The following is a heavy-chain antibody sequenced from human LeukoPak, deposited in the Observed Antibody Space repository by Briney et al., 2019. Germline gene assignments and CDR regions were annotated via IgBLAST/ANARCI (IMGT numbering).Heavy chain of an antibody. Sequence: GGSLRLSCAASGFTFSNDWMSWVRQAPGKGLEWVGRIKSKTDGRTKDYAAPVKGRFTISRDDSEDTLYLQMNSLRTGDTAVYYCTTDLLPKTMFGVAFVQDAFDFWGQGTVVTVSS. CDR3: TTDLLPKTMFGVAFVQDAFDF. CDR1: GFTFSNDW. D-gene: IGHD3-3*01. CDR2: IKSKTDGRTK. J-gene: IGHJ3*01. V-gene: IGHV3-15*01.